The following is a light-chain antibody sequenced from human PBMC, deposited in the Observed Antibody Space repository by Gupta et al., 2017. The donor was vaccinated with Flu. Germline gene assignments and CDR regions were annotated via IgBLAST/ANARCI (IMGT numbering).Light chain of an antibody. Sequence: DVVMTQSPLSLPVALGQLASISCTSSQSLVGSDGITYLYWFQQRPGQSPRRLIYKVSNRDSGVPDRFSGSGSGTDFTLKISRVEAEDAATYYCMQSSHWPSYTFGQGTKLEIK. V-gene: IGKV2-30*01. J-gene: IGKJ2*01. CDR2: KVS. CDR3: MQSSHWPSYT. CDR1: QSLVGSDGITY.